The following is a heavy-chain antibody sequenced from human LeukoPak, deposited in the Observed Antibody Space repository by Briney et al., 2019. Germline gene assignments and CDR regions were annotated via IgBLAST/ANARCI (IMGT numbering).Heavy chain of an antibody. V-gene: IGHV4-34*01. Sequence: SETLSLTCAVYGGSFSGYYWSWIRQPPGKGLEWIGEINHSGSTNYNPSLKSRVTISVDTSKNQFSLKLSSVTAADTAVYYCAREGKITIFRVVPRPPDYWGQGTLVTVSS. CDR2: INHSGST. CDR1: GGSFSGYY. CDR3: AREGKITIFRVVPRPPDY. D-gene: IGHD3-3*01. J-gene: IGHJ4*02.